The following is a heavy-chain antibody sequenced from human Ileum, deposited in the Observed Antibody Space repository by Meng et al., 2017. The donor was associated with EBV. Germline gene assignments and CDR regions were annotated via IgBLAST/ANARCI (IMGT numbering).Heavy chain of an antibody. CDR2: VYHRGDT. V-gene: IGHV4-4*02. CDR1: GDSISSDIW. CDR3: GRDQGRELINH. D-gene: IGHD1-7*01. J-gene: IGHJ4*02. Sequence: QVHMPGSGPGLVKPSGPLSPTCPVSGDSISSDIWWSWVRQPPGKGLEWIGEVYHRGDTNYNPSLKSRVDISVDKSKNQFYLSLFSVTAADTAVYYCGRDQGRELINHWGQGTLVTVSS.